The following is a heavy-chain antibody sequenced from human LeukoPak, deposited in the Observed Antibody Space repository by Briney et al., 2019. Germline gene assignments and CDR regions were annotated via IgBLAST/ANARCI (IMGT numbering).Heavy chain of an antibody. CDR1: GGSISSGSYY. Sequence: SETLSLTCTVSGGSISSGSYYWSWIRQPPGKGLEWIGYIYYSGSTNYNPSLKSRVTISVDTSKNQFSLKLNSVTAADTAVYYCARVRSGWYYFDYWGQGTLVTVSS. D-gene: IGHD6-19*01. CDR3: ARVRSGWYYFDY. V-gene: IGHV4-61*01. CDR2: IYYSGST. J-gene: IGHJ4*02.